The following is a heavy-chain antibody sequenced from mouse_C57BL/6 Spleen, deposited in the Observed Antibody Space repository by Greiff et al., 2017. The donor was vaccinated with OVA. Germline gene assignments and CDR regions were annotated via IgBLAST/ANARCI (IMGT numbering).Heavy chain of an antibody. CDR1: GYTFTDYY. Sequence: EVQLQQSGPELVKPGASVKISCKASGYTFTDYYMNWVKQSHGKSLEWIGDINPNNGGTSYNQKFKGKATLTVDKSSSTAYMELRSLTSEDSAVYYCAGDSSGYAMDYWGQGTSVTVSS. CDR3: AGDSSGYAMDY. J-gene: IGHJ4*01. D-gene: IGHD3-2*02. CDR2: INPNNGGT. V-gene: IGHV1-26*01.